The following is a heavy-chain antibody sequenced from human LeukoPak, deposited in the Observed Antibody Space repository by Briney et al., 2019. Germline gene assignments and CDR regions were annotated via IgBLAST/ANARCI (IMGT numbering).Heavy chain of an antibody. Sequence: GASVKVSCKASGGTFSSYDINWVRQATGQGLEWMGWMNPNSGNTGYAQKFQGRVTMTRNTSISTAYMELSSLRSEDTAVYYCARGPDSSGWYSSYYYYYMDVWGKGTTVTISS. CDR2: MNPNSGNT. D-gene: IGHD6-19*01. V-gene: IGHV1-8*02. J-gene: IGHJ6*03. CDR3: ARGPDSSGWYSSYYYYYMDV. CDR1: GGTFSSYD.